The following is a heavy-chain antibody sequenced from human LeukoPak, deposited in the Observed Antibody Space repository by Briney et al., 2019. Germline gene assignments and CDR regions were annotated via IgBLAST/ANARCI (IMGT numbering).Heavy chain of an antibody. D-gene: IGHD3-22*01. CDR2: MNSDGRTT. CDR3: ARYYYYDSSTYYHHFDY. Sequence: GGSLRLSCTASGFSLSGYWMHWVRQVPGKGLVWLSRMNSDGRTTNYADSVKGRFIISRDNAKNTLYLQMNSLRADDTAVYYCARYYYYDSSTYYHHFDYWGQGTLVTVSS. V-gene: IGHV3-74*01. J-gene: IGHJ4*02. CDR1: GFSLSGYW.